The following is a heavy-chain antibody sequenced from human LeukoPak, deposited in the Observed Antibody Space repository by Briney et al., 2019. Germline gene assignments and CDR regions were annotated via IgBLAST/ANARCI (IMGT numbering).Heavy chain of an antibody. D-gene: IGHD2-2*01. J-gene: IGHJ4*02. CDR3: AKVEMPAATLYLVDY. V-gene: IGHV3-30*18. CDR2: ISYDGSNK. Sequence: GGSLRLSCAASGFTFSSYGMHWVRHAPGQGLEWVAVISYDGSNKYYEDSVKSRFTISRDNYKNTLYLQMNSLRAEDTAVYYCAKVEMPAATLYLVDYWGQGTLVTVSS. CDR1: GFTFSSYG.